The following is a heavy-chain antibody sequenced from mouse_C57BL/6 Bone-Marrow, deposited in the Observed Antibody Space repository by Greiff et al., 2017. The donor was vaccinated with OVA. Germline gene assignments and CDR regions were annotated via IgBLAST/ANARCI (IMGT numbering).Heavy chain of an antibody. V-gene: IGHV3-8*01. CDR2: ISNSGST. Sequence: DVKLVESGPGLVKPSQSLSLTCSVTGYSITSDYWNWIRKFPGNKLEYMGYISNSGSTFYNPSPKSRLFITRDTYNNQYYLQLNSVSTEYTATYYCARDYYGISHPDMDYWGQGTTLTVSS. D-gene: IGHD1-1*01. J-gene: IGHJ2*01. CDR1: GYSITSDY. CDR3: ARDYYGISHPDMDY.